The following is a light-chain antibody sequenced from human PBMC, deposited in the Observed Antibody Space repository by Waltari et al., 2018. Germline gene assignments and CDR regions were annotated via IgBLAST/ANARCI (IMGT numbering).Light chain of an antibody. CDR3: CSYAGSYILV. Sequence: QSALTQPRPVSGSPGQSFTISCTGTSSDVGGYNYVSWYQQHPGKAPKLMIYDVNKRPSGVPDRFSGSKSGNTASLTISGLQAEDEADFYCCSYAGSYILVFGGGTKLTVL. CDR2: DVN. CDR1: SSDVGGYNY. J-gene: IGLJ2*01. V-gene: IGLV2-11*01.